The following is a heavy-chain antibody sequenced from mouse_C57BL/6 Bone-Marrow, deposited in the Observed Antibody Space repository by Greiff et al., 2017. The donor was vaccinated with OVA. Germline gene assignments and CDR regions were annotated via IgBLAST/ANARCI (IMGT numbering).Heavy chain of an antibody. Sequence: EVMLVESGAELVRPGASVKLSCTASGFNIKDDYMHWVKQRPEQGLEWIGWIDPENGDTEYASKFQGKATITADTSSNTAYLQLSSLTSEDTAVYYCTTYDYDGFAYWGQGTLVTVSA. V-gene: IGHV14-4*01. CDR1: GFNIKDDY. J-gene: IGHJ3*01. CDR2: IDPENGDT. D-gene: IGHD2-4*01. CDR3: TTYDYDGFAY.